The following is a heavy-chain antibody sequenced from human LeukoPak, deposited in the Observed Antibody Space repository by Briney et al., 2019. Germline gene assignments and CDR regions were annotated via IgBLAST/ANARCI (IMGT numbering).Heavy chain of an antibody. J-gene: IGHJ6*03. Sequence: GGSLRLSCAASGFTFDDYAMHWVRQAPGKGLEWVSGISWNSGSIGYADSVKGRFTISRDNAKNSLYLQMNSLRAEDTALYYCAKDNSPYSSSWYLPPFYYYYYMDVWGKGTTVTISS. CDR3: AKDNSPYSSSWYLPPFYYYYYMDV. D-gene: IGHD6-13*01. CDR1: GFTFDDYA. V-gene: IGHV3-9*01. CDR2: ISWNSGSI.